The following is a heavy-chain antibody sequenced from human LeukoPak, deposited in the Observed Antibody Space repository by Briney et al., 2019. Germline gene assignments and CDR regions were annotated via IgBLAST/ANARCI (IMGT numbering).Heavy chain of an antibody. D-gene: IGHD5-12*01. V-gene: IGHV4-34*01. CDR2: GST. J-gene: IGHJ4*02. CDR3: VQGGYSLLFDY. Sequence: GSTNYNPSLKSRVTISVDTSKNQFSLKLSSVTAADTAVYYCVQGGYSLLFDYWGQGTLVTVSS.